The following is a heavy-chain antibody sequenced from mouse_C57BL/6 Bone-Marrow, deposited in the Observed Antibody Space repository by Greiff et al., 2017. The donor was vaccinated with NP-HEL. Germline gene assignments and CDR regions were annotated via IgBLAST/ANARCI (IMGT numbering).Heavy chain of an antibody. J-gene: IGHJ3*01. CDR1: GYTFTDYY. Sequence: EVKLMESGPVLVKPGASVKMSCKASGYTFTDYYMNWVKQSHGKSLEWIGVINPYNGGTSYNQKFKGKATLTVDKSSSTAYMELNSLTSEDSAVYYCARLWDGAYWGQGTLVTVSA. CDR3: ARLWDGAY. D-gene: IGHD4-1*01. V-gene: IGHV1-19*01. CDR2: INPYNGGT.